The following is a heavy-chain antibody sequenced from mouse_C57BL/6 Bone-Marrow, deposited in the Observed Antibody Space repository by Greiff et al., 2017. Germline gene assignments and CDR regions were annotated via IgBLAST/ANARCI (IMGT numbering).Heavy chain of an antibody. CDR1: GFSLTGYG. J-gene: IGHJ2*01. CDR3: ARNRGTMVTSVGLFDY. V-gene: IGHV2-2*01. D-gene: IGHD2-2*01. Sequence: VKLEESGPGLVQPSQSLSITCTVSGFSLTGYGVHWVRQSPGKGLEWLGVIWSGGSTDYNAGLIYRQSISKDNSTCHVFFKMTSLLADDTAIYYCARNRGTMVTSVGLFDYWGQGTTLTVSS. CDR2: IWSGGST.